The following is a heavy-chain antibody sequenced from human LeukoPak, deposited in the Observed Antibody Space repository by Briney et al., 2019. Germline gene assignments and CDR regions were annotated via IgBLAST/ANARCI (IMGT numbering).Heavy chain of an antibody. Sequence: ASVKVSCKASGYAFTDYYMHWVRQAPGQGLEWMGWINPNSGGTNSAQKFQGRVTMTRDTSISTAFMELSRLRSDDTAVYYCARAKYTFNWFDPWGQGTLVTASS. CDR2: INPNSGGT. CDR3: ARAKYTFNWFDP. J-gene: IGHJ5*02. CDR1: GYAFTDYY. V-gene: IGHV1-2*02. D-gene: IGHD5-18*01.